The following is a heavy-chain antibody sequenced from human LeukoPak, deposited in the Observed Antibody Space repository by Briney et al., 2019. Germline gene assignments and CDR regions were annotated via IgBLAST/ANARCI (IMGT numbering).Heavy chain of an antibody. D-gene: IGHD3-3*01. CDR1: GFTFRSYS. CDR2: INSDGSTT. J-gene: IGHJ4*02. CDR3: AKDKGDFWSGHHY. Sequence: GGSLRLSCAASGFTFRSYSMHWVRQAPGKGLVWVSRINSDGSTTSYADPVKGRFTISRDNAKNTLYLQMNSLRGEDTAVYYCAKDKGDFWSGHHYWGQGTLVTVSS. V-gene: IGHV3-74*01.